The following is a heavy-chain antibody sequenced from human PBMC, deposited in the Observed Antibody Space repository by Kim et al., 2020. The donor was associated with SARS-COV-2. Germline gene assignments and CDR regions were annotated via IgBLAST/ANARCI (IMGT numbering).Heavy chain of an antibody. Sequence: RYEQTFQGGVTMTRDTSTTTVYMELSSLRSEDTAVYYCARKGGRTYGMDVWGQGTTVTVSS. D-gene: IGHD6-25*01. V-gene: IGHV1-46*01. CDR3: ARKGGRTYGMDV. J-gene: IGHJ6*02.